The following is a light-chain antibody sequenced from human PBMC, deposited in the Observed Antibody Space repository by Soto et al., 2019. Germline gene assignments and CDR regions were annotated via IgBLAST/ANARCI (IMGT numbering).Light chain of an antibody. J-gene: IGKJ1*01. V-gene: IGKV3-15*01. CDR1: QSISSF. CDR2: GAS. Sequence: EVVLTQSPATLSLSPGERATLSCRASQSISSFSAWYQQKPGQAPRLLMYGASTRATGMPARFSGSGSGTDFALTISSLQSEDSAVYYCQQYNNWLWTFGQGTKVDIK. CDR3: QQYNNWLWT.